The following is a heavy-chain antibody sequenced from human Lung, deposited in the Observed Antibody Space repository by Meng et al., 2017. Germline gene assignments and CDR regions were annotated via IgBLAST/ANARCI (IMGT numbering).Heavy chain of an antibody. J-gene: IGHJ4*02. CDR2: INDSGST. CDR3: ARGPTTMAHDFDY. D-gene: IGHD4-11*01. Sequence: GSLRLSFVVSGGSFSDYYWSWIRQPPGKGLEWIGEINDSGSTNYNPSLESRATISVDTSQNNLSLKLSSVTAADSAVYYCARGPTTMAHDFDYWGQGTQVTVSS. CDR1: GGSFSDYY. V-gene: IGHV4-34*01.